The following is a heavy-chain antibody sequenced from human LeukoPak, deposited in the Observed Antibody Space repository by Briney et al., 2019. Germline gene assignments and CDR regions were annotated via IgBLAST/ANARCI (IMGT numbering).Heavy chain of an antibody. CDR1: GFTFSSYE. CDR3: ARQIPPATMVRGVISTYYYYYMDV. V-gene: IGHV3-48*03. J-gene: IGHJ6*03. D-gene: IGHD3-10*01. Sequence: GGSLRLSCAASGFTFSSYEMNWVRQAPGKGLEWVSYISSSGSTIYYADSVKSRFTISRDNAKNSLYLQMNSLRAEDTAVYYCARQIPPATMVRGVISTYYYYYMDVWGKGTTVTVSS. CDR2: ISSSGSTI.